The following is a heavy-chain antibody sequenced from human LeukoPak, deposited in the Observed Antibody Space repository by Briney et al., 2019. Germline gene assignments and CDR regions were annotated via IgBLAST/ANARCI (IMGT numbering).Heavy chain of an antibody. Sequence: PGRSLRLSCAASGFTFSNYGMHWVRQAPGRGREWVAVIWYDGSNKYYADSVKGRFTISRDNSKNTLYLQMNSLRAEDTAVYYCAIDDDYGNYIDSWGEGTLVTVSS. CDR2: IWYDGSNK. J-gene: IGHJ4*02. D-gene: IGHD4-17*01. CDR1: GFTFSNYG. CDR3: AIDDDYGNYIDS. V-gene: IGHV3-33*01.